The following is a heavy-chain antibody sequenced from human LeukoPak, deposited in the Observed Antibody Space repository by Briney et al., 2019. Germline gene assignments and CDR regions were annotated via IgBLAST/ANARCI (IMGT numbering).Heavy chain of an antibody. CDR3: ARLGSYSYNWFDP. CDR2: INHSGST. J-gene: IGHJ5*02. V-gene: IGHV4-34*01. Sequence: SETLSLTCAVYGGSFSGYYWSWIRQPPGKGLEWIGEINHSGSTNYNPSLKSRVTISVDTSKNQLSLKLSSVTAADTAVYYCARLGSYSYNWFDPWGQGTLVTVSS. D-gene: IGHD3-10*01. CDR1: GGSFSGYY.